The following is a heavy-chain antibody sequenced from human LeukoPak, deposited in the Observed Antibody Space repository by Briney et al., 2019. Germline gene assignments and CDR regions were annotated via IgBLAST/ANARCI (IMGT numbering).Heavy chain of an antibody. CDR1: GFTFDDYG. CDR2: INWNGGST. D-gene: IGHD2-8*01. Sequence: GGSLRFSCAASGFTFDDYGMSWVRQAPGKGLEWVSGINWNGGSTGYADSVKGRFTISRDNAKNSLYLQMNSLRAEDTALYYCARGYCTNGVCLEYFDYWGQGTLVTVSS. CDR3: ARGYCTNGVCLEYFDY. V-gene: IGHV3-20*04. J-gene: IGHJ4*02.